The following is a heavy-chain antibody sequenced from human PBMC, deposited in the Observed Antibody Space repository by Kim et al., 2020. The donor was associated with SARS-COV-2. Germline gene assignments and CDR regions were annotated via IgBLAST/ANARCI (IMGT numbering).Heavy chain of an antibody. CDR3: AREGVTFGGVIVSWYFDY. CDR2: IIPIFGTA. Sequence: SVKVSCKASGGTFSSYAISWVRQAPGQGLEWMGGIIPIFGTANYAQKFQGRVTITADESTSTAYMELSSLRSEDTAVYYCAREGVTFGGVIVSWYFDYWGQGTLVTVSS. J-gene: IGHJ4*02. D-gene: IGHD3-16*02. CDR1: GGTFSSYA. V-gene: IGHV1-69*13.